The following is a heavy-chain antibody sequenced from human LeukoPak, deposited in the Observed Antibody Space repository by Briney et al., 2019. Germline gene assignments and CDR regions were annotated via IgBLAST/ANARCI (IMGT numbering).Heavy chain of an antibody. CDR1: GFTFSMYG. CDR2: SSYDGSSN. V-gene: IGHV3-30*03. D-gene: IGHD4-17*01. CDR3: AREDGDLPDY. J-gene: IGHJ4*02. Sequence: GGSLRLSCVASGFTFSMYGMHWVRQAPGKGLEWVAVSSYDGSSNYYADSVKGRFTISRDNSKDTLSLQMTSLRPEDTAVYYCAREDGDLPDYWGQGTLVTVSS.